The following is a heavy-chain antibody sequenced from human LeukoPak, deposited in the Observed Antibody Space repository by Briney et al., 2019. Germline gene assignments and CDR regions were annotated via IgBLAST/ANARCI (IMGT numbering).Heavy chain of an antibody. J-gene: IGHJ5*02. CDR1: GGSINNYY. D-gene: IGHD6-13*01. Sequence: SETLSLTCTVSGGSINNYYWSWIRQPAGKGLEWIGRIYTRGSTNYNPSLKSRVTMSVDTSKNQFSLKLSSVTAADTAVYYCARGTSYVSLAAAGTRPHWFDPWGQGTLVTVSS. CDR3: ARGTSYVSLAAAGTRPHWFDP. V-gene: IGHV4-4*07. CDR2: IYTRGST.